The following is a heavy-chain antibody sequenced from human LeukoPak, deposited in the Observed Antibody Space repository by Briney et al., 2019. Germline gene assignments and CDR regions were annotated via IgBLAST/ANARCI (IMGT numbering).Heavy chain of an antibody. J-gene: IGHJ6*03. Sequence: ASVKVSCKASGYTFTSYDINWVRQATGQGLEWMGWMNPNSGNTGYAQKFQDRVTMTTKTSISTAYMERSSLRSEDTAVYYCARGVRLRRTKYYYYYYMDVWGKGTTVTVSS. V-gene: IGHV1-8*01. CDR1: GYTFTSYD. CDR2: MNPNSGNT. D-gene: IGHD5-18*01. CDR3: ARGVRLRRTKYYYYYYMDV.